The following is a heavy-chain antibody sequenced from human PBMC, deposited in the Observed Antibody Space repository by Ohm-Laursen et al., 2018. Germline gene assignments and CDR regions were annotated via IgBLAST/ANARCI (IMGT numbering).Heavy chain of an antibody. CDR3: AKDHSSGDYYYYYGMDV. CDR2: ISWNSGSI. V-gene: IGHV3-9*01. Sequence: SLRLSCAASGFTFDDYAMHWVRQAPGKGLEWVSGISWNSGSIGYADSVKGRFTISRDNAKNYLYLQMNSLRAEDTALYYCAKDHSSGDYYYYYGMDVWGQGTTVTVSS. J-gene: IGHJ6*02. D-gene: IGHD6-25*01. CDR1: GFTFDDYA.